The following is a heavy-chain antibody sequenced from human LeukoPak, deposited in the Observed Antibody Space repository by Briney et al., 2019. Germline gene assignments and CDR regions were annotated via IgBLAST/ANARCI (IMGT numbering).Heavy chain of an antibody. Sequence: GRSLRLSCAASGFTFSSYGMHWVRQAPGKGLEWVAVISYDGSNKYYADSVKGRFTISRDNSKNTLYLQMNSLRAEDTAVYYCAKDLYCSSSEAAYYYYGMDVGGQGTTVTVSS. CDR2: ISYDGSNK. CDR3: AKDLYCSSSEAAYYYYGMDV. J-gene: IGHJ6*02. V-gene: IGHV3-30*18. D-gene: IGHD2-2*01. CDR1: GFTFSSYG.